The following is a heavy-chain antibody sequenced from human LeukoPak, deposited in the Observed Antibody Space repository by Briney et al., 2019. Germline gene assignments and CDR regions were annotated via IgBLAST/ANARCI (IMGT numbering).Heavy chain of an antibody. Sequence: GGSLRLSCAASGFSDNAYAMTWVRQSPEKGLEWLSYISNGDSTIDYADSVKGRFSVSRDNAQNSLFLQMTSLRADDSAVYYCARVEWQLASPRFDPWGQGTLVTVSS. D-gene: IGHD6-6*01. CDR2: ISNGDSTI. CDR3: ARVEWQLASPRFDP. CDR1: GFSDNAYA. J-gene: IGHJ5*02. V-gene: IGHV3-48*04.